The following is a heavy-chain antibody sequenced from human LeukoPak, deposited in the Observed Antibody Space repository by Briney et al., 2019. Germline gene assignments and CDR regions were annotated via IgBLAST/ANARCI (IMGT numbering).Heavy chain of an antibody. V-gene: IGHV1-18*01. CDR1: GYTFTSYG. CDR3: ARDPRTTIDYYYYGMTS. J-gene: IGHJ6*02. D-gene: IGHD4-11*01. CDR2: ISAYNGNT. Sequence: ASVKVSCKASGYTFTSYGISWVRQAPGQGLEWMGWISAYNGNTNYAQKLQGRVTMTTDTSTSTAYMELRSLRSDDTAVYYCARDPRTTIDYYYYGMTSGAKGPRSPSP.